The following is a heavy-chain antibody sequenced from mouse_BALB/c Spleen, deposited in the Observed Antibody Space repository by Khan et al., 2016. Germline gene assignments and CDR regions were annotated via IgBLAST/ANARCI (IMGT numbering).Heavy chain of an antibody. CDR2: ISYDGSN. CDR1: GYSITSGYY. Sequence: EVQLQESGPGLVKPSQSLSLTCSVTGYSITSGYYWNWIRQFQGNQLEWMGYISYDGSNNYNPSLKHRISIPRDTSTNQFFLQLNSVTTEDTATYNCASGNGDFDDWGQGTTRTVSS. J-gene: IGHJ2*01. V-gene: IGHV3-6*02. CDR3: ASGNGDFDD.